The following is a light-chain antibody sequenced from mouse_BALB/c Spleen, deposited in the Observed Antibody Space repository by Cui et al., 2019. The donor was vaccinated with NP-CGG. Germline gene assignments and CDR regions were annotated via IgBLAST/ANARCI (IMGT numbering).Light chain of an antibody. J-gene: IGLJ1*01. Sequence: QAVVSQEAAVSTSPGEKVAVTRGSRTAAVTSRNYANWVQEKPDHLFTGLIGGTNNRVPGVPARFSGSLIGDKAALTITGAQTEDEAIYFCALWYSNHWLFGGGTKLTVL. CDR1: TAAVTSRNY. CDR2: GTN. CDR3: ALWYSNHWL. V-gene: IGLV1*01.